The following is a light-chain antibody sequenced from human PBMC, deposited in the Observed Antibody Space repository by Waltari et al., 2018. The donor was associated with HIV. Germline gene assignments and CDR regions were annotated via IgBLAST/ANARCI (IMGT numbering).Light chain of an antibody. J-gene: IGKJ2*01. CDR1: QDLSTF. CDR2: GAS. CDR3: QQYFLFPFT. V-gene: IGKV1D-8*01. Sequence: ISLTQSPSFSASIGDRVTIRCQATQDLSTFVAWCQQKPGTAPKLLIYGASVLQGGVPSRFSGSGSGTDFALTIGCLQPDDLATYFCQQYFLFPFTFGQGT.